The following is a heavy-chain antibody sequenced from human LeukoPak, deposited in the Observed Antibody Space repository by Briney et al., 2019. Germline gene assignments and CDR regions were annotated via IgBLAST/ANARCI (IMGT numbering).Heavy chain of an antibody. V-gene: IGHV4-59*01. CDR3: ARVVGATLFDY. J-gene: IGHJ4*02. CDR2: IYYSGST. D-gene: IGHD1-26*01. CDR1: GGSISSYY. Sequence: PSETLSLTCTVSGGSISSYYWSWIRQPPGKGLEWIGYIYYSGSTNYNPSLKSRVTISVDTSKNQFSLKLSSVTAADTAVYYCARVVGATLFDYWGQGTLVTVSS.